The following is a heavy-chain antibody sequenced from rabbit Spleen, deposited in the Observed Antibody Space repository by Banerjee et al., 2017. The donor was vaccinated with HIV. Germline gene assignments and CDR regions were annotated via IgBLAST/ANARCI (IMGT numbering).Heavy chain of an antibody. CDR1: GFSFSSSDY. CDR3: ARNYVNVFDP. CDR2: IDTSDGDT. Sequence: QSLEESGGDLVKPGASLTLTCTASGFSFSSSDYMCWVRQAPGKGLEWIACIDTSDGDTDYANWPKGRFTISKTSSTTVTLQMTSLTAADTATYFCARNYVNVFDPWGQGTLVTVS. D-gene: IGHD1-1*01. J-gene: IGHJ2*01. V-gene: IGHV1S40*01.